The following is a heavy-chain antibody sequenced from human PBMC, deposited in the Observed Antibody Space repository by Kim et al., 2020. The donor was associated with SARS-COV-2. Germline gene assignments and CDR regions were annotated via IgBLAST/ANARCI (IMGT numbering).Heavy chain of an antibody. CDR1: GFTFSSYA. CDR3: ARAQAAAAPFDY. V-gene: IGHV3-30*04. CDR2: ISYDGSNK. J-gene: IGHJ4*02. D-gene: IGHD6-13*01. Sequence: GGSLRLSCVASGFTFSSYAMHWVRQAPGKGLEWVAVISYDGSNKYYADSVKGRFTISRDNSKNTLYLQMNSLRAEDTAVYYCARAQAAAAPFDYWGQGTL.